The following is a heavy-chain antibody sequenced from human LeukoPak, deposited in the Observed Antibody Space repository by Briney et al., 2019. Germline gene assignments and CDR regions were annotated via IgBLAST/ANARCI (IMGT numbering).Heavy chain of an antibody. J-gene: IGHJ4*02. D-gene: IGHD4-23*01. V-gene: IGHV5-51*01. CDR2: ISAVISDT. CDR1: GYRFTTHL. Sequence: THGESLKISCKGSGYRFTTHLIGGAPQIPGKALEWMGIISAVISDTGYSPSFQGQVTMSADKSISTAYLQWSSLKASDTAMYYCARREITPKRFFDYWGQGTQVTVSS. CDR3: ARREITPKRFFDY.